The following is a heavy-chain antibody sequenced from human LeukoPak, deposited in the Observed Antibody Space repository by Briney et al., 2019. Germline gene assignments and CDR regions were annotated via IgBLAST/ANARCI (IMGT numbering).Heavy chain of an antibody. CDR3: ETASDMYDTSRHFDL. Sequence: PSETLSLTCTVSGASISSKTNYWSWIRQPAGKGLEWIGRIYSNGTIHYNPTLEGRVTISADRSKNQVSLKVNSVTAADTFFYKQETASDMYDTSRHFDLWGRGTLITVSS. J-gene: IGHJ2*01. CDR1: GASISSKTNY. D-gene: IGHD3-22*01. V-gene: IGHV4-61*02. CDR2: IYSNGTI.